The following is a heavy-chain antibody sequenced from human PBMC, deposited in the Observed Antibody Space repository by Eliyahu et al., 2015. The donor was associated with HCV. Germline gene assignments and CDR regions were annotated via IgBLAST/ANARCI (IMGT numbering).Heavy chain of an antibody. J-gene: IGHJ4*02. CDR2: IYYSGST. CDR1: GGSIRSGDYY. V-gene: IGHV4-30-4*01. Sequence: QVQLQESGPGLVKPSQTLSLTCTVSGGSIRSGDYYWSWIRQPPGKGLEWIGYIYYSGSTYYNPSLKSRVTISVDTSKNQFSLKLSSVTAADTAVYYCVRGAHGWLQFFDYWGQGTLVTVSS. D-gene: IGHD5-24*01. CDR3: VRGAHGWLQFFDY.